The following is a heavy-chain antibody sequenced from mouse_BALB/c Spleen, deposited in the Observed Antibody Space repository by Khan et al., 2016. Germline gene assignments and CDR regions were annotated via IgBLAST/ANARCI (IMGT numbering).Heavy chain of an antibody. CDR2: IYPGSGHT. D-gene: IGHD4-1*02. V-gene: IGHV1-77*01. CDR3: ARGQLGYAMDY. J-gene: IGHJ4*01. Sequence: QVQLQQSGAELARPGASVKLSCKASGYTFTDYYINWVKQRTGQGLEWIGEIYPGSGHTYYNEKFKGKATLNADKSSSTAYMQLSSLTSEDSAVYFCARGQLGYAMDYWGQGTSVTVSS. CDR1: GYTFTDYY.